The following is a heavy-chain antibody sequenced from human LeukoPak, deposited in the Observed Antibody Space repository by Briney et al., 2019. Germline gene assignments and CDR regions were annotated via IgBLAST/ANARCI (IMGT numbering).Heavy chain of an antibody. J-gene: IGHJ4*02. V-gene: IGHV3-33*01. Sequence: GGSLRLSCAASGFTFRSYGMHGVRQARGRGVVGWGVIWYDGSNKYYADSVKGRFTSSRDNAKNTLYLQMNSLRAEDTAVYYCARDRSSRELRLDYWGQGTLVTVSS. CDR2: IWYDGSNK. D-gene: IGHD3-10*01. CDR1: GFTFRSYG. CDR3: ARDRSSRELRLDY.